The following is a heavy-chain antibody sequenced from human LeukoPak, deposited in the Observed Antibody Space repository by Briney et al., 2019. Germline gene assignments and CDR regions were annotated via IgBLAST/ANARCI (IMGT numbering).Heavy chain of an antibody. CDR3: ARDGAPTYYYGSGSPRDAFDI. CDR2: IYYSGST. CDR1: GGSISSYY. D-gene: IGHD3-10*01. Sequence: SETLSLTCTVSGGSISSYYWSWIRQPPGKGLEWIGYIYYSGSTYYNPSLKSRVTISVDTSKNQFSLKLSSVTAADTAVYYCARDGAPTYYYGSGSPRDAFDIWGQGTMVTVSS. V-gene: IGHV4-59*12. J-gene: IGHJ3*02.